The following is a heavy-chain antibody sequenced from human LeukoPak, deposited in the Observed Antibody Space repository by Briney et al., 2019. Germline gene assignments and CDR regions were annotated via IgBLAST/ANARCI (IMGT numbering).Heavy chain of an antibody. Sequence: GGSLRLSCAASEFSVSANYMSWVRQAPGKGLEWVAKMKEDGSEIYYVDPVKGRFTISRDNAKNSLYLQMNSLRDEDTAVYYCARGDSSGYGPDHWGQGTLVTVSS. CDR3: ARGDSSGYGPDH. CDR1: EFSVSANY. J-gene: IGHJ5*02. D-gene: IGHD6-25*01. CDR2: MKEDGSEI. V-gene: IGHV3-7*01.